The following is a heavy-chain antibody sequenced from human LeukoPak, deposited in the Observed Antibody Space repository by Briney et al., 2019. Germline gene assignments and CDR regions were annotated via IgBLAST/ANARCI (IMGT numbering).Heavy chain of an antibody. CDR3: TREGYGSNGYCLDY. D-gene: IGHD3-22*01. CDR1: GGSISGYY. V-gene: IGHV4-59*01. Sequence: SETLSLTCTVSGGSISGYYWSWFRQPPGKGLEWIGYIHSSGATEYNPSLQSRITTSVDTSKNQVSLKLSSVTVADTAFYYRTREGYGSNGYCLDYWGQGTLVTVSS. J-gene: IGHJ4*02. CDR2: IHSSGAT.